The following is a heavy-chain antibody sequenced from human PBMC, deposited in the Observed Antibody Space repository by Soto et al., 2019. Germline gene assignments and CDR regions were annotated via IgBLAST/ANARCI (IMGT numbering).Heavy chain of an antibody. CDR1: GYTFTSYG. CDR2: ISAYNGNT. J-gene: IGHJ3*02. CDR3: ARVGALYPPYRGDAFDI. Sequence: ASVKVSCKASGYTFTSYGIGWVRQAPGQGLEWMGWISAYNGNTNYAQKLQGRVTMTTDTSTSTAYMELRSLRSDDTAVYYCARVGALYPPYRGDAFDIWGQGTMVTVS. D-gene: IGHD3-16*01. V-gene: IGHV1-18*01.